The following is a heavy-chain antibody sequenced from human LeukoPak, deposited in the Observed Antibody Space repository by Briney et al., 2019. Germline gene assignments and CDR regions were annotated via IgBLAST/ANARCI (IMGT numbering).Heavy chain of an antibody. Sequence: GGSLRLSCAASGFTFSSYSMNWVRQAPGKGLEWVSSISSSSSYIYYADSVKGRFTISRDNAKNSLYLQMNSLRAEDTAVYYCARDIAAAGYYFDYWGQGTLVTVSS. V-gene: IGHV3-21*01. CDR1: GFTFSSYS. CDR3: ARDIAAAGYYFDY. J-gene: IGHJ4*02. CDR2: ISSSSSYI. D-gene: IGHD6-13*01.